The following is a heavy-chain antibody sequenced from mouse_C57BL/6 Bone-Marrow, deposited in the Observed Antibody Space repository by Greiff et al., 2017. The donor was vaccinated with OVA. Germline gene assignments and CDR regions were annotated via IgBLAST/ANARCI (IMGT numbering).Heavy chain of an antibody. CDR1: GYTFTNYW. CDR3: ARWSYPYWYFDV. CDR2: IYPGGGYT. V-gene: IGHV1-63*01. J-gene: IGHJ1*03. D-gene: IGHD6-1*01. Sequence: VQLQQSGAELVRPGTSVKMSCKASGYTFTNYWIGWAKQRPGHGLEWIGDIYPGGGYTNYNEKFKGKATLTADKSSSTDYMQFSSLTSEDSAIDYCARWSYPYWYFDVWGTGTTVTVSA.